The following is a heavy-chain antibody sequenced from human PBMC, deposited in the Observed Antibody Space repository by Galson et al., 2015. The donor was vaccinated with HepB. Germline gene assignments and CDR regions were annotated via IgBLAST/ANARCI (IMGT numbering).Heavy chain of an antibody. CDR2: INSDGTYI. CDR1: GFTFSNYW. J-gene: IGHJ4*02. CDR3: ARTRGAAAGIFDY. V-gene: IGHV3-74*01. Sequence: SLRLSCAASGFTFSNYWMHWVRQAPGKGLVWVSRINSDGTYITYADSVKGRFTISRDNAKNTLYLQMNSPRAEDTALYSCARTRGAAAGIFDYWGQGSLVTVSS. D-gene: IGHD6-13*01.